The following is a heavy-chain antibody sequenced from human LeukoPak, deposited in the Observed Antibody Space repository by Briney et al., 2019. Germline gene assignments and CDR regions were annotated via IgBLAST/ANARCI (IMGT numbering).Heavy chain of an antibody. CDR2: ISAYNGNT. CDR1: GYTFTSYG. Sequence: ASVKVSCKTSGYTFTSYGISWVRQAPGQGLEWMGWISAYNGNTNYAQKLQGRVTMATDTSTSTAHMELRSLRSDDTAVYYCARLTPTYYDVLTGYYKGYFDFWGQGTLVTVSS. V-gene: IGHV1-18*01. D-gene: IGHD3-9*01. J-gene: IGHJ4*02. CDR3: ARLTPTYYDVLTGYYKGYFDF.